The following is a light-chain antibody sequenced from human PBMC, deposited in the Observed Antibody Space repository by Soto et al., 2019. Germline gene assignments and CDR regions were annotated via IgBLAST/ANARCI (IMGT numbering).Light chain of an antibody. CDR1: SSDIGAYNY. CDR2: EVS. J-gene: IGLJ3*02. Sequence: QSALTQPPSASGSPGQSFTISCTGTSSDIGAYNYVSWYQQHPGKAPKLMIHEVSKRPSGVPDRFSGSKSGNTASLTVSGLQAEDEADYYCSSYAGSNDRWVFGGRTKLTVL. V-gene: IGLV2-8*01. CDR3: SSYAGSNDRWV.